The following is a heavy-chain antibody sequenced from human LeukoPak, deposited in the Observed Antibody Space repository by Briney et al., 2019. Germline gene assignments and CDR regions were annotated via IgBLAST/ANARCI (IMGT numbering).Heavy chain of an antibody. V-gene: IGHV3-74*01. CDR3: ARAPSEIGGYYPEYFRH. J-gene: IGHJ1*01. CDR1: GFTFSTYW. D-gene: IGHD3-22*01. Sequence: TGGSLRLSCAASGFTFSTYWMRWVRHAPGKGLVWVSRIKSDGSTNYADSVKGRFTISRDNAKNTVSLQMNSLRPEDTGVYYCARAPSEIGGYYPEYFRHWGQGTLVTVSS. CDR2: IKSDGST.